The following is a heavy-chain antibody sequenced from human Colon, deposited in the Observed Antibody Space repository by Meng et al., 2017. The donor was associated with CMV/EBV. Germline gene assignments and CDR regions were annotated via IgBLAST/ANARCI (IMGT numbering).Heavy chain of an antibody. CDR2: IYYSGST. Sequence: SETLSLTCTVSGGSVSSGSYYWSWIRQPPGKGLEWSGYIYYSGSTNYNPSLKSRVTISVDTSKNQFSLKLSSVTAADTAVYYCARGSIVVVPAAYYYYGMDLWGQGTTVTVSS. J-gene: IGHJ6*02. CDR3: ARGSIVVVPAAYYYYGMDL. V-gene: IGHV4-61*01. D-gene: IGHD2-2*01. CDR1: GGSVSSGSYY.